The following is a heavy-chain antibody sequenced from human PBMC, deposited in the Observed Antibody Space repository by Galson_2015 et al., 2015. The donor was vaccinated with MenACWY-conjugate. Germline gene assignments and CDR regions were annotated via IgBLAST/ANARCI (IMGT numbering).Heavy chain of an antibody. V-gene: IGHV3-23*01. D-gene: IGHD6-19*01. J-gene: IGHJ1*01. CDR2: ISGSGGST. CDR1: GFTFSSYA. Sequence: SLRLSCAASGFTFSSYAVSWVRQAPGKGLEWVSAISGSGGSTYYADSVKGRFTISRDNSKNTLYLQMNSLRAEDTAVYYCAKAEAVEYFQHWGQGPLVTVSS. CDR3: AKAEAVEYFQH.